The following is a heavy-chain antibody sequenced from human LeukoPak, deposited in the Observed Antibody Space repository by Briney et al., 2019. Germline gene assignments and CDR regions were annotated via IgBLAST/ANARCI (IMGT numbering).Heavy chain of an antibody. CDR1: GGSISSYY. D-gene: IGHD4-17*01. Sequence: PSETLSLTCTVSGGSISSYYWSWIRQPPGKGLEWIGYIYYSGSTNYNPSLKSRVTISVDTSKNQFSLKLSSVTAADMAVYYCARHDAHGDYAMSDYWGQGTLVTVSS. J-gene: IGHJ4*02. V-gene: IGHV4-59*08. CDR3: ARHDAHGDYAMSDY. CDR2: IYYSGST.